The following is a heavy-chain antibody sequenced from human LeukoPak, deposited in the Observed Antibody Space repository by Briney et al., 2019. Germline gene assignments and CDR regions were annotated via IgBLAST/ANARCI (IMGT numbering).Heavy chain of an antibody. V-gene: IGHV3-9*01. Sequence: GRSLRLSCAASGFTFDDYAMHWVRQAPGKGLEWVSGISWNSGSIAYADSVKGRFTISRDNAKNSLYLQMNSLRAEDTALYYCAKGVRITMVRGAFDIWGQGTMATVSS. D-gene: IGHD3-10*01. CDR1: GFTFDDYA. CDR2: ISWNSGSI. J-gene: IGHJ3*02. CDR3: AKGVRITMVRGAFDI.